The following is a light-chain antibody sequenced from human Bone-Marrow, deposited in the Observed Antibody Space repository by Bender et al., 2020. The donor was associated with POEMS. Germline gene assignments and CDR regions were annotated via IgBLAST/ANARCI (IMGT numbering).Light chain of an antibody. CDR2: DVS. CDR1: NSDIGAYDY. V-gene: IGLV2-14*03. CDR3: CSYTSSTTLV. J-gene: IGLJ2*01. Sequence: QSALTQPASVSGSPGQSISISCTGTNSDIGAYDYVSWYQQLPGKAPRLIIYDVSNRPSGVSNRVSGSKSGNTASLTISGLQPEDEADYYCCSYTSSTTLVFGGGTKVTVL.